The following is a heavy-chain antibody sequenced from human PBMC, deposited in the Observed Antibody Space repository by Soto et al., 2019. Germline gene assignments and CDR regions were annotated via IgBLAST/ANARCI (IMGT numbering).Heavy chain of an antibody. CDR3: ARRWGTYFDF. J-gene: IGHJ4*02. CDR1: GGSISSSNW. V-gene: IGHV4-4*02. D-gene: IGHD7-27*01. CDR2: IYHSGST. Sequence: SETLSLTCAVSGGSISSSNWWSWVRQPPGKGLEWIGEIYHSGSTNYNPSLKSRVTISVDTSKNQFSLKLSSVTAADTAVYYCARRWGTYFDFWGQGTLVTVSS.